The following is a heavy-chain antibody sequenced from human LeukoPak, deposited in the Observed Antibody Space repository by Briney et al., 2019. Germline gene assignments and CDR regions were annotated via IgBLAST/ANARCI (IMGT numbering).Heavy chain of an antibody. V-gene: IGHV1-18*01. J-gene: IGHJ3*02. CDR2: ISAYNGNT. Sequence: GASVKVSCKASGYXFTSYGISWVRQAPGQGLEWMGWISAYNGNTNYAQKLQGRVTMTTDTSTSTAYMELRSLRSDDTAVYYCARDQGYYDSGDAFDIWGQGTMVTVSS. CDR1: GYXFTSYG. CDR3: ARDQGYYDSGDAFDI. D-gene: IGHD3-22*01.